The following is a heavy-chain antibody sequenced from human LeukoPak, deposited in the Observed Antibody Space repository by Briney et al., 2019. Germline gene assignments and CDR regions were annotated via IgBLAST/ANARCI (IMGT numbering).Heavy chain of an antibody. CDR2: ISSSGSYI. CDR3: ARRSGSYSNFDY. J-gene: IGHJ4*02. CDR1: GFTFSSYS. D-gene: IGHD3-10*01. V-gene: IGHV3-21*01. Sequence: GGSLRLSCAASGFTFSSYSMNWVRQAPGKGLEWVSSISSSGSYIYYADSVKGRFTISRDNAKNSLYLQMNSLRAEDTAVYYCARRSGSYSNFDYWGQGTLVTVSS.